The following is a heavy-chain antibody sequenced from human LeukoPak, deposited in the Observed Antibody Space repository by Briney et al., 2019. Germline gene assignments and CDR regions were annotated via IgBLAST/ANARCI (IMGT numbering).Heavy chain of an antibody. V-gene: IGHV4-59*01. J-gene: IGHJ1*01. CDR2: IYYSGST. CDR1: GGSISSYY. Sequence: SETLSLTCTVSGGSISSYYWSWIRQPPGKGLEWIGYIYYSGSTNYNPSLKSRVIISVDTSKNQFSLKLSSVTAADTAVYYCASHLAAAGHVQHWGQGTLVTVSS. D-gene: IGHD6-13*01. CDR3: ASHLAAAGHVQH.